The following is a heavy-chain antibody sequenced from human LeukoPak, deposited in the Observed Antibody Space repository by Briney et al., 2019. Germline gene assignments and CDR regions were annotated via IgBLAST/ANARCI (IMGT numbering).Heavy chain of an antibody. CDR3: ARRYYDFWSGYYLDY. J-gene: IGHJ4*02. Sequence: GESLKISCQGSGYSFTSYWISWVRPVPGKGLEWMGRIDPSDSYTNYSPSFQGHVTISADKSISTAYLQWSSLKASDTAMYYCARRYYDFWSGYYLDYWGQGTLVTVSS. CDR1: GYSFTSYW. V-gene: IGHV5-10-1*01. D-gene: IGHD3-3*01. CDR2: IDPSDSYT.